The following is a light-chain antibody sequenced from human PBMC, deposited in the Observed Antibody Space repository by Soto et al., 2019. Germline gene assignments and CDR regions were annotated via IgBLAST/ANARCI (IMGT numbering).Light chain of an antibody. Sequence: QSVLTQPASVSGSRGQSITISCTGTSSGVGAYNYVSWYQHHPGKAPQPMIYEVSNRPSGVSNRFSGSKSGNTASLTISGLQAEDEADYYCSSYTGSDSYVIFGGGTKVTVL. CDR3: SSYTGSDSYVI. CDR1: SSGVGAYNY. V-gene: IGLV2-14*01. J-gene: IGLJ2*01. CDR2: EVS.